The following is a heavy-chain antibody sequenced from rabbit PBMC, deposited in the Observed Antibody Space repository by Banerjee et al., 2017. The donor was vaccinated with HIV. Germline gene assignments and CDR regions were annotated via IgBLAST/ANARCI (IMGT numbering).Heavy chain of an antibody. CDR2: IHTNSGT. D-gene: IGHD4-1*01. V-gene: IGHV1S45*01. J-gene: IGHJ3*01. CDR1: GFSFSSSYY. Sequence: QEQLVESGGGLVQPEGSLTLTCTASGFSFSSSYYMCWVRQAPGKGLEWIGCIHTNSGTYYASWVNGRFTISKTSSTTVTLQMTSLTAADTATYFCARDLAGVIGWNFGLWGQGTLVTVS. CDR3: ARDLAGVIGWNFGL.